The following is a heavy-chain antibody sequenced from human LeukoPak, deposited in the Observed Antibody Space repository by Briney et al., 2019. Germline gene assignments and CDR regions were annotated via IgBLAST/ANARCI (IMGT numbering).Heavy chain of an antibody. CDR2: IYYSGST. D-gene: IGHD6-19*01. CDR1: GGSISSSSYY. J-gene: IGHJ4*02. Sequence: PSETLSLTCTVSGGSISSSSYYWGWIRQPPGKGLEWIGSIYYSGSTYYNPSLKSRVTISVDTSKNQFSLKLSSVTAADTAVYYCARDWAVAGQSGYFDYWGQGTLVTVSS. V-gene: IGHV4-39*07. CDR3: ARDWAVAGQSGYFDY.